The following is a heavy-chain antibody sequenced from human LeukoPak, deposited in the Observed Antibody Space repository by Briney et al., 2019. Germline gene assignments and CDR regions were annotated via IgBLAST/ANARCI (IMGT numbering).Heavy chain of an antibody. CDR2: ISDSGGST. CDR1: GFPYLSYA. V-gene: IGHV3-64D*09. Sequence: GGSLRLSCSASGFPYLSYAMHWLRQAPGKGLEYVSAISDSGGSTYYADSVKGRFTISRDNSKNTLYLQMSSLRAEDTAVYFCVRGYSFGPYGMDVWGQGTTVTVSS. CDR3: VRGYSFGPYGMDV. D-gene: IGHD2-15*01. J-gene: IGHJ6*02.